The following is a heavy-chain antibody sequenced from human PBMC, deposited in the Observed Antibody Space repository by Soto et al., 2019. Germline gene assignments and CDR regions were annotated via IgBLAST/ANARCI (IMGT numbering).Heavy chain of an antibody. V-gene: IGHV1-46*01. CDR2: INPTEGRT. Sequence: QVQLVQSGAEVRKPGASLKLSCQTSGYPFTSYHMHWVRQAPGQALEWMGVINPTEGRTRYSQRFQDRVTMTRDTSTSTVYMELSSLRSEDTATYFCARGREYSFGYNWFDPWGQGTLVTVSS. J-gene: IGHJ5*02. CDR3: ARGREYSFGYNWFDP. D-gene: IGHD5-12*01. CDR1: GYPFTSYH.